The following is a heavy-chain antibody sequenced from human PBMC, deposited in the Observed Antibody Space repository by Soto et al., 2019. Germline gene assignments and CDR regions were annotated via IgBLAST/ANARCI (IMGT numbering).Heavy chain of an antibody. CDR3: ARDLFGVVPAASYYYYGMDV. V-gene: IGHV3-48*03. D-gene: IGHD2-2*01. J-gene: IGHJ6*02. CDR2: ISSSGSTI. CDR1: GFTFSSYE. Sequence: ESGGGLVPPGGSLRLSCAASGFTFSSYEMNWVRQAPGKGLEWVSYISSSGSTIYYADSVKGRFTISRDNAKNSLYLQMNSLRAEDTAVYYCARDLFGVVPAASYYYYGMDVWGQGTTVTVSS.